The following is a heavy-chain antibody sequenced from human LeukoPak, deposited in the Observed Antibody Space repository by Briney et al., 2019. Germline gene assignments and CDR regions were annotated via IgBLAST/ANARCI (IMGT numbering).Heavy chain of an antibody. V-gene: IGHV4-39*01. Sequence: SETLSLTCTVSRGSISSITNYWGWIRQPPAKGLEWIGSVYYTGNTYYNPSLKSRVTISVGASKSQFSLKLSSVTAADTAVYYCASGPFNYFDFWGQGTLVIVSS. CDR2: VYYTGNT. J-gene: IGHJ4*02. CDR3: ASGPFNYFDF. CDR1: RGSISSITNY.